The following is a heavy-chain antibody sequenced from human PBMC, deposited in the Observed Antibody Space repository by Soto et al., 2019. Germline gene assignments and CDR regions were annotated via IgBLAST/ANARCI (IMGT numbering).Heavy chain of an antibody. V-gene: IGHV4-31*03. CDR3: ARSGYSYGPNPLLY. J-gene: IGHJ4*02. CDR1: GGSISSGGYY. Sequence: QVQLQESGPGLVKPSQTLSLTCTVSGGSISSGGYYWSWIRQHPGKGLEWIGYIYYSGSTYYNPSLNSRVTISVDTSKIQFSLKLSSVTAADTAVYYCARSGYSYGPNPLLYWGQGTLVTVSS. D-gene: IGHD5-18*01. CDR2: IYYSGST.